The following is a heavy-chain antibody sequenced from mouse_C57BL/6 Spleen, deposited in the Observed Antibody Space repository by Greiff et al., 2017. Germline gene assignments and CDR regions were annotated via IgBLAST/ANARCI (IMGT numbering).Heavy chain of an antibody. Sequence: EVHLVESGGGLVKPGGSLKLSCAASGFTFSDYGMHWVRQAPEKGLEWVAYISSGSSTIYYADPVKGRFTISRDNAKNTLFLQMTSLMSEDTAMYYCARKVYSNYDYARDYWGQGTSVTVSS. CDR2: ISSGSSTI. J-gene: IGHJ4*01. CDR3: ARKVYSNYDYARDY. V-gene: IGHV5-17*01. CDR1: GFTFSDYG. D-gene: IGHD2-5*01.